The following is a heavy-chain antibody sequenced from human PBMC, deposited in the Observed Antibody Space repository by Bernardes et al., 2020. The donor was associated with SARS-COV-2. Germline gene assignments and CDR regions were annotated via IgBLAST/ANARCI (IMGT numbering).Heavy chain of an antibody. Sequence: GGSLRLSCAASGFNVNSNYMSWVRQAPGKGLEWVSVIYSGGNTYYADSVKGRFTISRDNAKNSLYLQMNSLRAEDTAVYYCAREEMATIFGAWGYWGQGTLVTVSS. D-gene: IGHD3-10*02. J-gene: IGHJ4*02. CDR3: AREEMATIFGAWGY. CDR2: IYSGGNT. CDR1: GFNVNSNY. V-gene: IGHV3-66*01.